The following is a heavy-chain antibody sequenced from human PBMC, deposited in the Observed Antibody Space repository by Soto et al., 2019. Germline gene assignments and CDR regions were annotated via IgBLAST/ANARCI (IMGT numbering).Heavy chain of an antibody. CDR2: SYYSGST. V-gene: IGHV4-31*03. J-gene: IGHJ3*02. CDR1: GGSISSGGYY. Sequence: QVQLQESGPGLVKPSQTLSLTCTVSGGSISSGGYYWSWIRQHPGKGLEWIGYSYYSGSTYYNPSLKSRVTISVDTSKNQFSLKLSSVTAADTAVYYCARELTVATKNHAFDIWGQGTMVTVSS. D-gene: IGHD5-12*01. CDR3: ARELTVATKNHAFDI.